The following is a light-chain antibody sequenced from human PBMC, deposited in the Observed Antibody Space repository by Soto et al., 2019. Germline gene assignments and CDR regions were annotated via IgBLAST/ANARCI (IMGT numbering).Light chain of an antibody. J-gene: IGKJ1*01. V-gene: IGKV3-20*01. CDR2: GAS. CDR3: QQYGSSGT. CDR1: QSVSNNY. Sequence: EVVMTQSPATLSVSPGDRATLSCRASQSVSNNYLAWYQQKPGQAPRLLIYGASNRATGIPDRFSGSGSGTDFTLTISRLEPEDFAVYYCQQYGSSGTFGQGTKVEIK.